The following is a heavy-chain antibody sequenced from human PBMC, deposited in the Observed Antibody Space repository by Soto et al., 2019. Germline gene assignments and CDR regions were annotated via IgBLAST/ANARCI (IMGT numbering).Heavy chain of an antibody. CDR2: INPRDSDT. CDR1: GYSFTTYW. CDR3: ARPGSSSSDY. Sequence: GESLKISCKGSGYSFTTYWIGWVRQMPGKGLEWMGIINPRDSDTRYSPSFQGQVTISADKSINTAYLQWSSLKASDTAMYYCARPGSSSSDYWGQGTLVTVSS. D-gene: IGHD6-6*01. J-gene: IGHJ4*02. V-gene: IGHV5-51*01.